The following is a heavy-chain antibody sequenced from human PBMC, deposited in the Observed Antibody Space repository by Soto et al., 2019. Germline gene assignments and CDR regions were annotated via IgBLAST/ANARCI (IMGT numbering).Heavy chain of an antibody. CDR1: GYTFTSYG. CDR2: ISAYNGNT. J-gene: IGHJ4*02. Sequence: GASVKVSCKASGYTFTSYGISWVRQAPGQGLEWMGWISAYNGNTNYAQKLQGRVTMTTDTSTSTAYMELRSLRSDETAVYYCARDAPVFGVVIITGSFDYWGQGTLVTVSS. V-gene: IGHV1-18*04. CDR3: ARDAPVFGVVIITGSFDY. D-gene: IGHD3-3*01.